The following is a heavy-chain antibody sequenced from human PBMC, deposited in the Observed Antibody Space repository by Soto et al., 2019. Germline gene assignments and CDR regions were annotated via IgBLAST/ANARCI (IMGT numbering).Heavy chain of an antibody. J-gene: IGHJ4*02. CDR2: IIPIFGTA. D-gene: IGHD5-18*01. CDR3: ARALGRLHNYFDY. V-gene: IGHV1-69*13. CDR1: GGTFSSYA. Sequence: SVKVSCKASGGTFSSYAISWVRQAPGQGLEWMGGIIPIFGTANYAQKFQGRVTITADESTSTAYMELSSLRSEDTAMYYCARALGRLHNYFDYWGQGTLVTVSS.